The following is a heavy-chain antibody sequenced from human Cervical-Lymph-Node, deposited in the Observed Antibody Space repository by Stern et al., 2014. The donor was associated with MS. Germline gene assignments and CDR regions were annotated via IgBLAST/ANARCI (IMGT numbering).Heavy chain of an antibody. CDR1: GCSISSGGYY. CDR2: IYYSGST. D-gene: IGHD3-22*01. V-gene: IGHV4-31*03. Sequence: VQLHESEPGLVKPSQTLSLTCTVSGCSISSGGYYWSWIPQHPGKVLEWIGYIYYSGSTYYNPSLKSRVSLSVDTSKNQFSLKLSSVTAADTAVYYCARDLRYYYDSSGYYYRWFDPWGQGTLVTVSS. J-gene: IGHJ5*02. CDR3: ARDLRYYYDSSGYYYRWFDP.